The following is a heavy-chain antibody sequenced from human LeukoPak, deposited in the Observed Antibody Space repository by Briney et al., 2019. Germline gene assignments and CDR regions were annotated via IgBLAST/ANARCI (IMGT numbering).Heavy chain of an antibody. CDR1: GGSISSSSYY. J-gene: IGHJ4*02. V-gene: IGHV4-39*01. CDR2: IYYSGST. CDR3: ARLGIVGATTYFDY. Sequence: SETLSLTCTVSGGSISSSSYYWGWTRQPPGRWLEWIRSIYYSGSTYYNPSLKSRVTISVDTSKNQFSLKLSSVTAADTAVYYCARLGIVGATTYFDYWGQGTLVTVSS. D-gene: IGHD1-26*01.